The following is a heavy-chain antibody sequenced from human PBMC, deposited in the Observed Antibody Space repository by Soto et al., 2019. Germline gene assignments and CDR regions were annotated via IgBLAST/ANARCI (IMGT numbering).Heavy chain of an antibody. D-gene: IGHD4-17*01. V-gene: IGHV3-13*01. Sequence: GGSLRLSCAASGFTFSSYDMHWVRQAPGKGLEWVSAIGTAGDTYYPGSVKGRFTISRENAKNSLYLQMNSLRAGDTAVYYCAGASGGSHGDYEGYYYYMEVWGKGTTVTVSS. CDR1: GFTFSSYD. CDR2: IGTAGDT. J-gene: IGHJ6*03. CDR3: AGASGGSHGDYEGYYYYMEV.